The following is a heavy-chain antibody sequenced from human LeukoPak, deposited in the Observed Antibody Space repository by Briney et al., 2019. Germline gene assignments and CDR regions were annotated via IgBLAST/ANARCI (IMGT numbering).Heavy chain of an antibody. Sequence: SETLSLTCTVSGGSINSYYWSWIRQPPGKGLEWIGYMYHSGSTNYNPSLKSRVTISVDTSKNQFSLKMSSVTAADTAVYYCASHYGDRHAFDIWGQGTMVTASS. CDR2: MYHSGST. J-gene: IGHJ3*02. CDR1: GGSINSYY. V-gene: IGHV4-59*01. CDR3: ASHYGDRHAFDI. D-gene: IGHD4-17*01.